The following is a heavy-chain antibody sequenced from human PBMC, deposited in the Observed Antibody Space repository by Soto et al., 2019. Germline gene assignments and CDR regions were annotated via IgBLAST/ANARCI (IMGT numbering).Heavy chain of an antibody. CDR3: AREIVGASRGPVFDY. J-gene: IGHJ4*02. CDR2: INPSGGST. D-gene: IGHD1-26*01. Sequence: ASVKVSCKASGYTFTSYYMHWVRQAPGQGLEWMGIINPSGGSTSYAQKFQGRVTMTRDTSTSTVYMELSSLRSEDTAVYYCAREIVGASRGPVFDYWGQGTLVTVSS. V-gene: IGHV1-46*01. CDR1: GYTFTSYY.